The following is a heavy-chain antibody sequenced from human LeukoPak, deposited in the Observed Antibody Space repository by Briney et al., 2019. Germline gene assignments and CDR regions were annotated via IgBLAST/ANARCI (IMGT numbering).Heavy chain of an antibody. CDR1: GYTFTGYY. D-gene: IGHD3-22*01. CDR2: INPNSGGT. CDR3: ARYFYDSSGSSSDAFDI. J-gene: IGHJ3*02. Sequence: ASVKVSCKTSGYTFTGYYMHWVRQAPGQGLGWMGWINPNSGGTNYAQRFQGRVTMTRDTSMSTAYMELSRPRSDDSAVYYCARYFYDSSGSSSDAFDIWGQGTMVTVSS. V-gene: IGHV1-2*02.